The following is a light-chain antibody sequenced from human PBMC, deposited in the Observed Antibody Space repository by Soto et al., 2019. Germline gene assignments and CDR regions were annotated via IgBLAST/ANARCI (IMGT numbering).Light chain of an antibody. Sequence: QSALTQPASVSGSPGQSITISCTGTSSDVGSYNLVSWYQQHTGKAPKLIIYEANKRPSGVSHRFSASKSGNTASLTISGLQAEDEADYYCYSYAGSNTLVFGGGTKLTVL. J-gene: IGLJ2*01. CDR3: YSYAGSNTLV. CDR2: EAN. CDR1: SSDVGSYNL. V-gene: IGLV2-23*01.